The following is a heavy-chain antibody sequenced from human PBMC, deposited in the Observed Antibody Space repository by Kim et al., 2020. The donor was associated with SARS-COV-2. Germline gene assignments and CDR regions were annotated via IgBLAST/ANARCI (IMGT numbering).Heavy chain of an antibody. V-gene: IGHV2-70*19. CDR2: GDK. J-gene: IGHJ4*02. Sequence: GDKHYNTSLRTRLTISKDTSNNQVVLTMTNMDPVDTATYYCARGRYYYDFWGQGTLVTVSS. CDR3: ARGRYYYDF.